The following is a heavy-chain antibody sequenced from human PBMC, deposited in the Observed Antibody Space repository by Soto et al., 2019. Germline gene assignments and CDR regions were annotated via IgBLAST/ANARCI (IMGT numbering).Heavy chain of an antibody. J-gene: IGHJ5*02. Sequence: SETLSLTCTVSGASITSTSYHWGWIRQPPGKGLEWIGNFYYSGSTYYNPSLRSRVTISVDASKNQFSVKVSSVTAADTAVYYCARVPDRWGQGTLVTVSS. D-gene: IGHD2-2*01. CDR3: ARVPDR. V-gene: IGHV4-39*07. CDR2: FYYSGST. CDR1: GASITSTSYH.